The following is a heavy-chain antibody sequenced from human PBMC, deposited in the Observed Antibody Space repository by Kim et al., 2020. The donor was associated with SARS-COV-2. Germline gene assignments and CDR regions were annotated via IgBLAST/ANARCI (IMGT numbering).Heavy chain of an antibody. V-gene: IGHV3-23*01. D-gene: IGHD2-21*02. J-gene: IGHJ4*02. CDR1: GFTFSSYA. Sequence: GGSLRLSCAASGFTFSSYAMSWVRQAPGKGLEWVSAISGSGGSTYYADSVKGRFTISRDNSKNTLYLQMNSLRAEDTAVYYCAKSVVVTQLVVKRDFDYWGQGTLVTVSS. CDR2: ISGSGGST. CDR3: AKSVVVTQLVVKRDFDY.